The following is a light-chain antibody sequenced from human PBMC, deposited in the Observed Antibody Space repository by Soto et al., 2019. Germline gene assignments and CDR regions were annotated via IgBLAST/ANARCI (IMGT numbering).Light chain of an antibody. V-gene: IGKV3-20*01. CDR1: QSVSSSY. Sequence: EIVLTQSPGTLSLSPGERATLSCRASQSVSSSYLAWYQQKPGQAPRVLIYGASSRATGIPDRFSGSGSGTHFTLTISRLEPEDFAVYYCQQYGSSHPNTFGQGTKLEIK. J-gene: IGKJ2*01. CDR3: QQYGSSHPNT. CDR2: GAS.